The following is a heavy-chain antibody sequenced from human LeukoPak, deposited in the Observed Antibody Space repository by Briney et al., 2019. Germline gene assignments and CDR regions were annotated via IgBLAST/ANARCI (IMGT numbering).Heavy chain of an antibody. V-gene: IGHV3-74*01. Sequence: PGGSLRLSCAASGFTLGSRWMHWVRQVPGKGLVSVSRIESDGRTAYADSVKGRFIISRDNAKNTLYLQMNSLRVEDTAVYYCARDGRGPDYWGQGTLVTVPS. D-gene: IGHD3/OR15-3a*01. CDR3: ARDGRGPDY. J-gene: IGHJ4*02. CDR1: GFTLGSRW. CDR2: IESDGRT.